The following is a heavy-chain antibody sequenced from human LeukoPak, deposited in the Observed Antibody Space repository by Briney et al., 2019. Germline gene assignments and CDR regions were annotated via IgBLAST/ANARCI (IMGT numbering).Heavy chain of an antibody. V-gene: IGHV4-59*01. J-gene: IGHJ4*02. Sequence: SETLSLTCTVSGGSISSYYWSWIRQAPGKGLEWIGYIYYSGSTNYNPSLKSRVTISVDTSKNQFSLKLSSVTAADTAVYYCARSPPGIRWLQFYFDYWGQGTLVTVSS. CDR2: IYYSGST. D-gene: IGHD5-24*01. CDR1: GGSISSYY. CDR3: ARSPPGIRWLQFYFDY.